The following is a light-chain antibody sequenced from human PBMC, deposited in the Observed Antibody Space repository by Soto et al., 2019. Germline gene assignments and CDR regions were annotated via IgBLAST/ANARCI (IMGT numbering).Light chain of an antibody. J-gene: IGKJ1*01. CDR3: QQYNTWPRT. CDR1: QTVGRSY. CDR2: GTS. V-gene: IGKV3-20*01. Sequence: EIVLTQSPGIMYLSPLERATLYCSSSQTVGRSYLAWYQQKPGQAPRLLIFGTSTRATGIPDRFTGGGSGTDFTLTISSLQSEDFAVYYCQQYNTWPRTFGQGTKVDIK.